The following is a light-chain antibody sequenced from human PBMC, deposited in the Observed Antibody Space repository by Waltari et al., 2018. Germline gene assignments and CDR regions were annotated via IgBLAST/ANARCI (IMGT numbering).Light chain of an antibody. Sequence: EIVLTQSPATLSLSPGERATLSCRASQSVSSYLAWYQQKPGQAPRLLIYDASNRATGIPARFSGSGSGTDFTLTISSLEPEELAVYYCQQRSNWPRTFGQGTKVEIK. V-gene: IGKV3-11*01. CDR3: QQRSNWPRT. CDR2: DAS. CDR1: QSVSSY. J-gene: IGKJ1*01.